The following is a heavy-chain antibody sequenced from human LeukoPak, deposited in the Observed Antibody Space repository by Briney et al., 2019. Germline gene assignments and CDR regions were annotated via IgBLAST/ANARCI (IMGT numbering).Heavy chain of an antibody. J-gene: IGHJ5*02. CDR2: INHGGST. CDR3: ARRTTVGTIFGVVRGNWFDP. D-gene: IGHD3-3*01. CDR1: GGSFSGYY. Sequence: SETLSLTCAVYGGSFSGYYWSWIRQPPGKGLEWIGEINHGGSTNYNPSLKSRVTISVDTSKNQFSLKLSSVTAADTAVYYCARRTTVGTIFGVVRGNWFDPWGQGTLVTVSS. V-gene: IGHV4-34*01.